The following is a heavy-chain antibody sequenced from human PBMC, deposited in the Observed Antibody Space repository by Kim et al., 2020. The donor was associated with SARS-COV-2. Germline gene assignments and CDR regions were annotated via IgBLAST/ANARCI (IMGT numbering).Heavy chain of an antibody. D-gene: IGHD6-19*01. CDR1: GFTFSSYA. J-gene: IGHJ6*01. CDR3: ARDMRLDYYYYYGMDV. CDR2: ISYDGSNK. Sequence: GGSLRLSCAASGFTFSSYAMHWVRQAPGKGLEWVAVISYDGSNKYYADSVKGRFTISRDNSKNTLYLQMNSLRAEDTAVYYCARDMRLDYYYYYGMDVWG. V-gene: IGHV3-30*04.